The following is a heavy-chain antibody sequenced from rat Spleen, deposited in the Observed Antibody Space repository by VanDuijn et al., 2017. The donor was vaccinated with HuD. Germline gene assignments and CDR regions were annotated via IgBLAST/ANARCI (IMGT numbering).Heavy chain of an antibody. D-gene: IGHD1-11*01. J-gene: IGHJ2*01. Sequence: EVQLVESGGGLVQPGRSMKLSCAASGFTFSSYYMAWVRQAPTKGLEWVASISTGGSNTYYRDSVKGRFTISRDNAKSTLNLQMDSLRSEDTATYYCARHRNYGGIPFDYWGQGVMVTVSS. CDR3: ARHRNYGGIPFDY. CDR2: ISTGGSNT. V-gene: IGHV5-25*01. CDR1: GFTFSSYY.